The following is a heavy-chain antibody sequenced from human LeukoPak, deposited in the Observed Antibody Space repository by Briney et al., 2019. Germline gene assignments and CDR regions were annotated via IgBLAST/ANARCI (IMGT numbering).Heavy chain of an antibody. Sequence: SETLSLTCAVYGGSFSGYYWSWIRQPPGKGLEWIGEINHSGSTNYNPSLKSRVTISVDTSKNQFSLKLSSVTAADTAVYYCARGTKRGYGVYYFDYWGQGTLVTVSS. V-gene: IGHV4-34*01. CDR3: ARGTKRGYGVYYFDY. CDR2: INHSGST. D-gene: IGHD5-18*01. J-gene: IGHJ4*02. CDR1: GGSFSGYY.